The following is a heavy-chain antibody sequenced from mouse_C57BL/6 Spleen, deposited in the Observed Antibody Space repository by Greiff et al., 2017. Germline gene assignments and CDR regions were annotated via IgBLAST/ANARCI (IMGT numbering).Heavy chain of an antibody. CDR2: ISNLAYSI. CDR3: ARRGMGQEYYFDY. D-gene: IGHD3-3*01. V-gene: IGHV5-15*04. CDR1: VFTFSDYG. J-gene: IGHJ2*01. Sequence: EVKLVESGGGLVQPGGSLKLSCAASVFTFSDYGMAWVRQAPRKGPEWVAFISNLAYSIYYADTVTGRFTISRENAKNTLYLEMSSLRSEDTAMYYCARRGMGQEYYFDYWGQGTTLTVSS.